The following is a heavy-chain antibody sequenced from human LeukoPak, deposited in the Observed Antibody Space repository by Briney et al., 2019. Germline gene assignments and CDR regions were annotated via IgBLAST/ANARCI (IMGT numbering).Heavy chain of an antibody. V-gene: IGHV1-69*13. D-gene: IGHD6-19*01. J-gene: IGHJ4*02. CDR3: ARDSGRGVAGNLDY. CDR1: GGTFSRYA. CDR2: IIPIFGTA. Sequence: GASVKVSCKASGGTFSRYAISWVRQAPGQGLEWMGGIIPIFGTANYAQKFQGRVTITADESTSTAYMELSSLRSEDTAVYYCARDSGRGVAGNLDYWGQGTQVTVSS.